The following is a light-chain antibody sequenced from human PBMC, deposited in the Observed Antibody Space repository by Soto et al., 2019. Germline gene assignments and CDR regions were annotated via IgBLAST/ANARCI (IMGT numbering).Light chain of an antibody. CDR1: QSISSW. CDR2: KAS. Sequence: DIQMTQSPSTLSASVGDRVTITCRASQSISSWLAWYQQKPGKAPKLLIYKASSLGSGVPSMFSGSGSGTEFTLTISILQPDDFATYYCQQYNSYSWTFGQGTKVEI. V-gene: IGKV1-5*03. J-gene: IGKJ1*01. CDR3: QQYNSYSWT.